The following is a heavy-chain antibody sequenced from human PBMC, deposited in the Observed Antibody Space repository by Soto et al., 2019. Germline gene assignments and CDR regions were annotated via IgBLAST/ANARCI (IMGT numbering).Heavy chain of an antibody. V-gene: IGHV1-69*13. CDR1: GGTFSSYA. Sequence: VASVKVSCKASGGTFSSYAISWVRQAPGQGLEWMGGIIPIFGTANYAQKFQGRVTITADESTSTAYMELSSLRSEDTAVYYCARDSSGYQPFDYWGQGTLVTVSS. CDR3: ARDSSGYQPFDY. J-gene: IGHJ4*02. D-gene: IGHD3-22*01. CDR2: IIPIFGTA.